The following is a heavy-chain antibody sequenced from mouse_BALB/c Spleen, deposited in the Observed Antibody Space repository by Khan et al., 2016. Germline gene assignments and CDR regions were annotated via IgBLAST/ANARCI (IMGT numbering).Heavy chain of an antibody. CDR1: GYSITSDYA. J-gene: IGHJ3*01. CDR3: SVYDGYAWFAY. D-gene: IGHD2-3*01. Sequence: EVQLQESGPGLVKPSQSLSLTCTVTGYSITSDYAWNWIRQFPGNKLEWMGYISYSGSTSYNPSLKSRISNTRDTSKNQFFLQLNSVTTEDTATYYCSVYDGYAWFAYWGQVTLVTVSA. CDR2: ISYSGST. V-gene: IGHV3-2*02.